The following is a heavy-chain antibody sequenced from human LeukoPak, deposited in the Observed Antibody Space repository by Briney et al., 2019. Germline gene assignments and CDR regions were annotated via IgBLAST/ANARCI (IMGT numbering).Heavy chain of an antibody. Sequence: SETLSLTCTVCGGSISSYYWSWIRQPPGKGLEWIGYIYYSGSTNYNPSLKSRVTISVDTSKNQFSLKLSSVTAADTAVYYCAKLLRYYDSSSRSNYNWFDPWGQGTLVTVSS. CDR2: IYYSGST. D-gene: IGHD3-22*01. J-gene: IGHJ5*02. CDR1: GGSISSYY. CDR3: AKLLRYYDSSSRSNYNWFDP. V-gene: IGHV4-59*08.